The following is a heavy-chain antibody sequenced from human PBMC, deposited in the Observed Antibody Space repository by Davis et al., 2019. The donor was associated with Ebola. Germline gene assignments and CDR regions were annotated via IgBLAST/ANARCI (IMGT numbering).Heavy chain of an antibody. CDR1: GYSFIGYW. D-gene: IGHD1-20*01. V-gene: IGHV5-51*01. CDR2: IYPGDSDT. J-gene: IGHJ3*02. Sequence: GESLKISCKASGYSFIGYWIGWVRQMPGKGLEWMGIIYPGDSDTRYSPSFQGQVTISADKSISTVYLQWSSLKASDTAMYYCASLRRTITGMDDAFDIWGQGTMVTVSS. CDR3: ASLRRTITGMDDAFDI.